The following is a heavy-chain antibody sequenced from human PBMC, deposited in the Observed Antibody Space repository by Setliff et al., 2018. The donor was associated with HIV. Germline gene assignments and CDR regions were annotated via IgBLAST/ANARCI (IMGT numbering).Heavy chain of an antibody. J-gene: IGHJ4*02. CDR3: ASGSGYCRNGVCYIGVHKNPDKYYSDY. CDR2: SIPLFGTV. CDR1: GYTFTSYD. V-gene: IGHV1-69*05. D-gene: IGHD2-8*01. Sequence: SVKVSCKASGYTFTSYDINWVRQAPGQGLEWMGGSIPLFGTVTYAQRFQGRVTITTDELMTTAYMELTSLRSEDTAVYYCASGSGYCRNGVCYIGVHKNPDKYYSDYWGQGTLVTVSS.